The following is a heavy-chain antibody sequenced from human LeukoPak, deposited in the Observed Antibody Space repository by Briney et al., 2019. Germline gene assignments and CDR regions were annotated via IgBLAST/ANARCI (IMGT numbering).Heavy chain of an antibody. D-gene: IGHD6-19*01. Sequence: GSLRLSCAASGFTFGRFWMSWVRQAPGKGLEWVANIKQDGSEKYYVDSVRGRFTISRDNANNSLFLQMNSLRVEDTAMYYCASGDSSGWYEFGYWGQGTLVTVSS. CDR3: ASGDSSGWYEFGY. V-gene: IGHV3-7*01. CDR2: IKQDGSEK. J-gene: IGHJ4*02. CDR1: GFTFGRFW.